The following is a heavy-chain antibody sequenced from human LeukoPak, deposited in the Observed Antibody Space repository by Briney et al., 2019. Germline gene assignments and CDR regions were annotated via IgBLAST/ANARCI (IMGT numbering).Heavy chain of an antibody. Sequence: SETLSLTCAVYGGSFSGYYWSWIRQPPGKGLEWIGEINHSGSTNYNPSLKSRVTISVDTSEIQFSLKLSSVTAADTAVYYCARAVCSSTSCPTFDPWGQGTLVTVSS. V-gene: IGHV4-34*01. CDR2: INHSGST. CDR1: GGSFSGYY. D-gene: IGHD2-2*01. J-gene: IGHJ5*02. CDR3: ARAVCSSTSCPTFDP.